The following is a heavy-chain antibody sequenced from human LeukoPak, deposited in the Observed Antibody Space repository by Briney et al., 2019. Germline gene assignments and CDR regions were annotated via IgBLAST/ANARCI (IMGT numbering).Heavy chain of an antibody. Sequence: GGSLRLSCTASGFSFSRSGMHWVRQAPGKGLEWVAFTRYEEIDKYYVDSVKGRFSTSRDNSKNTVYLQMNSLRVEDTAVYYCAKDKGESSFDYWGQGTLVTVPS. V-gene: IGHV3-30*02. CDR1: GFSFSRSG. J-gene: IGHJ4*02. D-gene: IGHD3-16*01. CDR3: AKDKGESSFDY. CDR2: TRYEEIDK.